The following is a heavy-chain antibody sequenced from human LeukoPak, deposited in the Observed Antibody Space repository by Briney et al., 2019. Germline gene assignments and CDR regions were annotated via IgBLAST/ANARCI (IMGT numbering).Heavy chain of an antibody. V-gene: IGHV3-21*01. CDR1: GSPFSSYS. D-gene: IGHD5-24*01. J-gene: IGHJ4*02. Sequence: GSLRLSCAASGSPFSSYSMNWVRPASGKGLEWVSSISSSSSYIYYADSVKGRFTISRDNAKNSLYLQMNSLRAEDTAVYHCARTKELSTISYFDSWGQGTLVTVSS. CDR3: ARTKELSTISYFDS. CDR2: ISSSSSYI.